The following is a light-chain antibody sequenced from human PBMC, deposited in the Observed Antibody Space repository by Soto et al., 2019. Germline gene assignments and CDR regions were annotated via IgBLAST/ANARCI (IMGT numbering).Light chain of an antibody. CDR3: CSYRRNSSTLYV. V-gene: IGLV2-14*03. J-gene: IGLJ1*01. CDR1: SSDVGDYNY. Sequence: QSVLTQPASVSGSPGQSITISCTGTSSDVGDYNYVSWYQQHPGKAPKLLIYDVSNRPSGVSNRFSGSKSGNTASLTISGLQAEDEADFYCCSYRRNSSTLYVFGTGTKSPS. CDR2: DVS.